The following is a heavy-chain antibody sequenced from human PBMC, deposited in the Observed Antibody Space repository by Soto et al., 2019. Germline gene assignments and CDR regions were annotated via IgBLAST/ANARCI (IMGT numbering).Heavy chain of an antibody. CDR3: AKGQPPDLSFFDY. CDR2: ISGSGAST. Sequence: GGSLRLSCAASGFTFSSYAMSWVRQAPGKGLEWVSAISGSGASTYYADSVKGRFTISGENSKNTLYLQMNSLRAEDTAVYYCAKGQPPDLSFFDYWGQGTLVTVSS. CDR1: GFTFSSYA. J-gene: IGHJ4*02. V-gene: IGHV3-23*01.